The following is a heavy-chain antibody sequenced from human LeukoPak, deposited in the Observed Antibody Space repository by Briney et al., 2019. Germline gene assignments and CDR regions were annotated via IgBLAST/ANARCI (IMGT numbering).Heavy chain of an antibody. J-gene: IGHJ4*02. D-gene: IGHD3-3*01. CDR1: GFTFSSHG. V-gene: IGHV3-30*03. CDR3: ARDRAWNYFDY. CDR2: ISNDGSRK. Sequence: GRSLRLSCAPSGFTFSSHGMHWVRQAPGKGLEWVAIISNDGSRKYYAHSVEGRFTISRDNSKNTLYLQMDSLRAEDTAVHYCARDRAWNYFDYWGQGTLVTVSS.